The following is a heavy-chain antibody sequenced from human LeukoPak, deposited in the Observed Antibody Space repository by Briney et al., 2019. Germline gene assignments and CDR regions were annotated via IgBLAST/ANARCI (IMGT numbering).Heavy chain of an antibody. Sequence: GESPRISCKGSGYSFTSYWISWVRQMPGKGLEWMGRIDPSDSYTNYSPSFQGHVTISADKSISTAYLQWSSLKASDTAMYYCARALSITMVRGVIGNWFDPWGQGTLVTVSS. CDR1: GYSFTSYW. V-gene: IGHV5-10-1*01. CDR3: ARALSITMVRGVIGNWFDP. D-gene: IGHD3-10*01. J-gene: IGHJ5*02. CDR2: IDPSDSYT.